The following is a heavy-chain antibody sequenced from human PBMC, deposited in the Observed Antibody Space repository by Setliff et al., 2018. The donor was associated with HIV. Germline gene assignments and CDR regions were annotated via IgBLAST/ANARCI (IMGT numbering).Heavy chain of an antibody. CDR2: IYPGDSDT. Sequence: GESLKISCHLSGYSFVDFWIGWVRQMPGKGLEWMGIIYPGDSDTRYSPSFQGQVTISADKSISTAYLQWSSLKASDTAMYYCARHKPIAAAGSYYYGMDVWGQGTTVTVSS. V-gene: IGHV5-51*01. CDR3: ARHKPIAAAGSYYYGMDV. J-gene: IGHJ6*02. D-gene: IGHD6-13*01. CDR1: GYSFVDFW.